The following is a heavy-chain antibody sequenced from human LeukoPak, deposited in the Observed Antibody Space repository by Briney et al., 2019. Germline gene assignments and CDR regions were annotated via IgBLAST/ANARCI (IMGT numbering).Heavy chain of an antibody. CDR3: ARGVAVARPSAPPYFDY. V-gene: IGHV4-59*01. D-gene: IGHD6-19*01. J-gene: IGHJ4*02. CDR1: GGSISSYY. CDR2: TYYSGST. Sequence: SETLSLTCTVSGGSISSYYWSWIRQPPGKGLEWIGYTYYSGSTNYNPSLKSRVTISVDTSKNQFSLKLSSVTAADTAVYYCARGVAVARPSAPPYFDYWGQGTLVTVSS.